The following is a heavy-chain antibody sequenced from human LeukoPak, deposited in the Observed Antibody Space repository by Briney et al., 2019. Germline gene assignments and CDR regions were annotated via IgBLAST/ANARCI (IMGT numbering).Heavy chain of an antibody. CDR2: IRSKAYGGTT. CDR3: TREKLLWFAESNYYYYGMDV. CDR1: GFTFGDYA. D-gene: IGHD3-10*01. V-gene: IGHV3-49*04. Sequence: GGSLRLSCTASGFTFGDYAMSWVRQAPGKGLEWVGFIRSKAYGGTTEYAASVKGRFTISRDDSKSIAYLQMNSLKTEDTAVYYCTREKLLWFAESNYYYYGMDVWGKGTTVTVSS. J-gene: IGHJ6*04.